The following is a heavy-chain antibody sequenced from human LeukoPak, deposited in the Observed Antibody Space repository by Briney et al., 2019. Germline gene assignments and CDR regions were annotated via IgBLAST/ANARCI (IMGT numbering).Heavy chain of an antibody. CDR2: INHSGST. CDR3: ARGGSSSWYVPFDY. Sequence: PSETLSLTCAVYGGSFSGYYWSWIRKPPGKGLEWIGEINHSGSTNYNPSLKSRVTISVDTSKNQFSLKLSSVTAADTAVYYCARGGSSSWYVPFDYWGQGTLVTVSS. D-gene: IGHD6-13*01. V-gene: IGHV4-34*01. J-gene: IGHJ4*02. CDR1: GGSFSGYY.